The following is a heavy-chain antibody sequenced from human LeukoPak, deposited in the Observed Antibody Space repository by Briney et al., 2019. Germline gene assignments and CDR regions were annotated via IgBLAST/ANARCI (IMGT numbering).Heavy chain of an antibody. CDR2: VNPNNGDT. CDR3: ARGCRVTNGDY. J-gene: IGHJ4*02. V-gene: IGHV1-2*02. CDR1: GYTFTGYY. Sequence: ASVKVSCKASGYTFTGYYIHWVRQAPGQGLEWVGLVNPNNGDTKYAQTFQGRVTMTRDTSVSTAYMDLSKPTYDATALYNCARGCRVTNGDYWGQGTLGTVSS.